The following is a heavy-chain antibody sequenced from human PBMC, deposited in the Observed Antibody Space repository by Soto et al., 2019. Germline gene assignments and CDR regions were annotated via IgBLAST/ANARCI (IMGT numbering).Heavy chain of an antibody. J-gene: IGHJ6*02. V-gene: IGHV3-30*18. D-gene: IGHD3-10*01. CDR2: ISYDGSNK. CDR3: AQGSITMVRGAGLDV. CDR1: GFTFSSYG. Sequence: GGSLRLSCAASGFTFSSYGMHWVRQAPGKGLEWVAVISYDGSNKYYADSVKGRFTISRDNSKNKLYMQLNSLRAEDTAVYYCAQGSITMVRGAGLDVWGQGTKVTVSS.